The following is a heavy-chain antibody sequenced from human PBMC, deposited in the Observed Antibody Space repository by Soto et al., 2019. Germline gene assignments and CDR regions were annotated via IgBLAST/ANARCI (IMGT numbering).Heavy chain of an antibody. D-gene: IGHD2-15*01. Sequence: GGSLRLSCAASGFTFSSYAMSWVRQAPGKGLEWVSSIIGSGGRIYYADSVKGRFTNSRDNSKNTLYLQMNSLRAEDTAVYYCAKAPSPRCSGFVCYPLDSWGQGTQVTVSS. CDR2: IIGSGGRI. J-gene: IGHJ4*02. V-gene: IGHV3-23*01. CDR3: AKAPSPRCSGFVCYPLDS. CDR1: GFTFSSYA.